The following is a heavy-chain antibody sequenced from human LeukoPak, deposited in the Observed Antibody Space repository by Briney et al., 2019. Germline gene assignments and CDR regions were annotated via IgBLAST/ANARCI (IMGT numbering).Heavy chain of an antibody. J-gene: IGHJ6*02. D-gene: IGHD1-26*01. V-gene: IGHV3-23*01. CDR1: GFTFSSYA. CDR3: AKVMEQRLYFYYYDMDV. Sequence: AGGSLRLSCAASGFTFSSYAMSWVRQAPGKGLEWVSAISGSGGSTYYADSVKGRFTISRDNSKNTLYLQMNSLRAEDTGVYYCAKVMEQRLYFYYYDMDVWGQGAMVIVSS. CDR2: ISGSGGST.